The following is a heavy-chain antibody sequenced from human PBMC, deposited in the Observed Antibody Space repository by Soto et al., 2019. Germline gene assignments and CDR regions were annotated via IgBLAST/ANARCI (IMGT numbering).Heavy chain of an antibody. D-gene: IGHD1-26*01. CDR1: GFTFGDAL. J-gene: IGHJ4*02. V-gene: IGHV3-49*03. CDR2: IRGNAYGGTA. CDR3: ARGELY. Sequence: EVQLVESGGGLVQPGRSLRLSCAASGFTFGDALMTWFRQAPGKGLEWVGFIRGNAYGGTAEYAASVQGRFTISRDDSKSIAYLQMNSLKTDDTAVYYCARGELYWCQGTLVTVSS.